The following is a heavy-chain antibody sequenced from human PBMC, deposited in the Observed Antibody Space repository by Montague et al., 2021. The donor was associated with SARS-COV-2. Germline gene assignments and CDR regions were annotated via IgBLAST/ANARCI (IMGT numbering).Heavy chain of an antibody. CDR3: AREVVHVDVLTDIPKILYYGLDV. D-gene: IGHD2-21*02. CDR2: IYSTGDT. V-gene: IGHV4-30-4*08. Sequence: TLSLTCTVSGGTINRGDYYWTWIRQPPGKGLEWIGNIYSTGDTSYSPSLKGRVGISLDTSKNQVSLNLRSVAAADTAVYYCAREVVHVDVLTDIPKILYYGLDVGGQGTTVVVSS. J-gene: IGHJ6*02. CDR1: GGTINRGDYY.